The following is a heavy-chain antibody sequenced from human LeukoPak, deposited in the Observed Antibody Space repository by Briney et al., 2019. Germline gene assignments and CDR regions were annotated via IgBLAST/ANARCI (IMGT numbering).Heavy chain of an antibody. CDR2: ISGSGGNT. D-gene: IGHD3-22*01. V-gene: IGHV3-23*01. CDR3: ARRRDSSDGKDFDY. Sequence: GGSLRLSCAASVFTFSSYAMSWVRQAPGKGLEWVSAISGSGGNTDCADSVKGRFTISRDNSKNTLYLQMISLRAEDTAVYYCARRRDSSDGKDFDYWGQGTLVTVSS. CDR1: VFTFSSYA. J-gene: IGHJ4*02.